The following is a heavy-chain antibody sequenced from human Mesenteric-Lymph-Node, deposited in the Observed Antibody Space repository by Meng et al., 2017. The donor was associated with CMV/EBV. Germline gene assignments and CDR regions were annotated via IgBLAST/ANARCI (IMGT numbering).Heavy chain of an antibody. J-gene: IGHJ5*02. V-gene: IGHV4-39*02. CDR3: ARDTLTYSYGPGWIDP. CDR2: IFYSGSA. CDR1: GGSISRSLHY. D-gene: IGHD3-10*01. Sequence: QLPAQYSGPRLAHPSEPLLLNCTGSGGSISRSLHYWGWIRQPPGKGLEWIGSIFYSGSAHYNPALESRVTRSIDKSKNEFFLNLGSVTAADTAMYFCARDTLTYSYGPGWIDPWGQGTLVTVSS.